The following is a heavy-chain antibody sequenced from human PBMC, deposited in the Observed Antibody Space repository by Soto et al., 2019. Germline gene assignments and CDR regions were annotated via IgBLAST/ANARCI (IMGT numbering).Heavy chain of an antibody. CDR3: AKGMVPDQ. D-gene: IGHD2-8*01. Sequence: EVQLLGSGGGFVQPGGSLRLSCAASGFNFRQYAMVWVRQAPGKGLEWVSAITATATHYADSVKGRFTISKDSSKTTLYLDINNLRVEDTAVYYCAKGMVPDQWGQGTLITVSS. V-gene: IGHV3-23*01. J-gene: IGHJ5*02. CDR1: GFNFRQYA. CDR2: ITATAT.